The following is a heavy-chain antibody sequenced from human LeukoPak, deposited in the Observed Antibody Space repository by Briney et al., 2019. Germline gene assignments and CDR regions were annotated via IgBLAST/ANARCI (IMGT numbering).Heavy chain of an antibody. CDR1: GFTVTVNY. J-gene: IGHJ4*02. D-gene: IGHD3-16*01. V-gene: IGHV3-66*01. CDR2: IYRSGSI. CDR3: AADFYTSYHLGY. Sequence: GGSLRLSCAVSGFTVTVNYMSWVRQAPGKGLEWVSIIYRSGSISYADSVKGRFIIFRDSSTNTLSLQMTSLRAEDTAVYYCAADFYTSYHLGYWGQGTLVTVSS.